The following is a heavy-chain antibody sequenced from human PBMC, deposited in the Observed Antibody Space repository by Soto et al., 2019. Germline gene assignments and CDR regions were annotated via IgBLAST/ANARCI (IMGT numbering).Heavy chain of an antibody. J-gene: IGHJ5*01. CDR1: GYTFTGYN. Sequence: GASVKVSCKASGYTFTGYNMHWVRQAPGQGLEWMGWINPNNGDTKYAQRFQGRVTVTRDTSSSTAYMELRRLTSDDTAVYYCGREERNGFDSWGQGTLVTVSS. V-gene: IGHV1-2*02. CDR3: GREERNGFDS. CDR2: INPNNGDT.